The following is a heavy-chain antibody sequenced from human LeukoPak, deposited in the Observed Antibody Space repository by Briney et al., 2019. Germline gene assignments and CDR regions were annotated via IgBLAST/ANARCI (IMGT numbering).Heavy chain of an antibody. Sequence: SETLSLTCAVYSGSFSGYYWSWIRQPPGKGLEWIGYIYYSGSTNYNPSLKSRVTISVDTSKNQFSLKLSSVTAADTAVYYCARAFTVGATSGPYYYYGMDVWGQGTTVTVSS. CDR3: ARAFTVGATSGPYYYYGMDV. J-gene: IGHJ6*02. CDR1: SGSFSGYY. V-gene: IGHV4-59*01. D-gene: IGHD1-26*01. CDR2: IYYSGST.